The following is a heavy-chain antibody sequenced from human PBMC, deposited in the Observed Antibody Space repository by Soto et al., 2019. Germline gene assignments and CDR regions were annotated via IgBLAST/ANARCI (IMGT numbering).Heavy chain of an antibody. CDR2: INTYNGNT. CDR1: GYTFTNYG. CDR3: ARGVGSGTYYNQYNWFDP. J-gene: IGHJ5*02. Sequence: GASVKVSCKASGYTFTNYGISCVRQAPGQELEWMGWINTYNGNTNHAQKLQGRVTMTTDTSTSTAYMELRSLRSDDTAVYYCARGVGSGTYYNQYNWFDPWGQGTLVTVSS. D-gene: IGHD3-10*01. V-gene: IGHV1-18*01.